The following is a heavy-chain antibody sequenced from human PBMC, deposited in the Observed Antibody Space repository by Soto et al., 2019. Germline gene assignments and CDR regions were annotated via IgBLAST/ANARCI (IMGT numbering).Heavy chain of an antibody. CDR1: GYTFTSYD. D-gene: IGHD5-12*01. CDR3: ARGDIVATMGAFDI. J-gene: IGHJ3*02. V-gene: IGHV1-8*01. CDR2: MNPNSGNT. Sequence: GASVKVSCKASGYTFTSYDINWVRQATGQGLEWMGWMNPNSGNTGYAQKFQGRVTMTRNTSISTAYMELSSLRSEDTAVYYCARGDIVATMGAFDIWGQGTMVTVSS.